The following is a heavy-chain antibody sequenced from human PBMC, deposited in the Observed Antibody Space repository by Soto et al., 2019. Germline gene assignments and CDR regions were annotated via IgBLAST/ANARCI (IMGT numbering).Heavy chain of an antibody. Sequence: KSSETLSLTCTVSTASVNSYYWSWIRQPAGKGLEWIGRLYANENTDYNPSLRSRVTISVDTKRQFSLKLSSVTAADTAVYYCARDHPNWYFDLWGRGTPVTVSS. V-gene: IGHV4-4*07. J-gene: IGHJ2*01. CDR3: ARDHPNWYFDL. CDR1: TASVNSYY. CDR2: LYANENT.